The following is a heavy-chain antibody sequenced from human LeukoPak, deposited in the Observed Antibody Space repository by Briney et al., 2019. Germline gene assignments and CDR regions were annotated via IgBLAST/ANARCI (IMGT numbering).Heavy chain of an antibody. Sequence: ASVKVSCKASGYTFTGYYMHWVRQAPGQGLEWMGIINPSGGSTSYAQKFQGRVTMTRDMSTSTVYMELSSLRSEDTAVYYCARDVDSSGYYYGDYFDYWGQGTLVTVSS. CDR3: ARDVDSSGYYYGDYFDY. D-gene: IGHD3-22*01. CDR2: INPSGGST. CDR1: GYTFTGYY. J-gene: IGHJ4*02. V-gene: IGHV1-46*01.